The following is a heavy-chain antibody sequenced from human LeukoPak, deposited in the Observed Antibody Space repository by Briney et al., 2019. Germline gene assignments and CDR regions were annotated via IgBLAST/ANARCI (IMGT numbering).Heavy chain of an antibody. V-gene: IGHV3-7*01. CDR1: GFTFSDDW. Sequence: GGSLRLSCAGSGFTFSDDWMSWVRQAPGKGLEWVANIKQEGNEKNYLDSVKGRFTISRDNARNSLYLQMNRLRADDTAVYYCARDGGGPLDWGEGTLVTVSS. J-gene: IGHJ4*02. D-gene: IGHD3-10*01. CDR3: ARDGGGPLD. CDR2: IKQEGNEK.